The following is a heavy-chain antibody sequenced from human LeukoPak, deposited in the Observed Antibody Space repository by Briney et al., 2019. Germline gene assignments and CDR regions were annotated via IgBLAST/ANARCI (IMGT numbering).Heavy chain of an antibody. J-gene: IGHJ5*02. CDR1: VGTFCSYV. V-gene: IGHV1-69*05. CDR3: ARELFGSGSYYRP. D-gene: IGHD3-10*01. Sequence: ASVKVSSKASVGTFCSYVIRWVRQAPGQGLEWMGRIIPIFGTANYAQKFQGRVTITTDKSTSTAYMELSSLRAEDTAVYYCARELFGSGSYYRPWGQGTLVTVSS. CDR2: IIPIFGTA.